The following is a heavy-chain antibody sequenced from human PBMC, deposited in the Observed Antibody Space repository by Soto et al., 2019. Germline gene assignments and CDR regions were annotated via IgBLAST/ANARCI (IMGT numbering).Heavy chain of an antibody. D-gene: IGHD6-19*01. CDR3: ARDQWLVLGGDY. J-gene: IGHJ4*02. V-gene: IGHV1-3*01. CDR2: INAGNGDT. Sequence: SVKVSCKASGYTFTNYAIHWVRQAPGQTLERMGWINAGNGDTKYSQKFQGRVSITRDTSATTAYMELSSLTSEDTAVYYCARDQWLVLGGDYWGQGTPVTVSS. CDR1: GYTFTNYA.